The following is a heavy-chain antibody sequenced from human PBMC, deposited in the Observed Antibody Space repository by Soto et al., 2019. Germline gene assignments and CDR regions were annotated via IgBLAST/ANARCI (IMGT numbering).Heavy chain of an antibody. CDR2: INSDGSST. V-gene: IGHV3-74*01. Sequence: GGSLRLSCAASGFTFSSYWMHWVRQAPGKGLVWVSRINSDGSSTSYADSVKGRFTISRDNAKNTLYLQMNSLRAEDTAVYYCARAWVHGDFDYWGQGTLVTVSS. CDR1: GFTFSSYW. D-gene: IGHD4-17*01. CDR3: ARAWVHGDFDY. J-gene: IGHJ4*02.